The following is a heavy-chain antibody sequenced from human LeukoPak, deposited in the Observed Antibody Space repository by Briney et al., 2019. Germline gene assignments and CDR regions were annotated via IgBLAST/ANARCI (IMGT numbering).Heavy chain of an antibody. Sequence: GGSLRLSCAASGFTFSSYGMHWVRQAPGKGLEWVAVIWYDGSNKYYADSVKGRFTISRDNSKNTLYLQMNSLRAEDTAVYYCARASTVTTPYYHYGMDVWGRGTTVTVSS. D-gene: IGHD4-11*01. V-gene: IGHV3-33*01. CDR2: IWYDGSNK. J-gene: IGHJ6*02. CDR1: GFTFSSYG. CDR3: ARASTVTTPYYHYGMDV.